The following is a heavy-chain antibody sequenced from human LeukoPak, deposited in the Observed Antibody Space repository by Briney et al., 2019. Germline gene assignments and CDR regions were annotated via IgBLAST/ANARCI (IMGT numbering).Heavy chain of an antibody. CDR3: ARVDSGAFDI. Sequence: SETLSLTCTVSGGSISSYYWSWIRRPPGKGLEWIGYIYYSGSTNYNPSLKSRVTISVDTSKNQFSLKLSSVTTADTAVYHCARVDSGAFDIWGQGTMVTVSS. V-gene: IGHV4-59*01. CDR1: GGSISSYY. J-gene: IGHJ3*02. CDR2: IYYSGST.